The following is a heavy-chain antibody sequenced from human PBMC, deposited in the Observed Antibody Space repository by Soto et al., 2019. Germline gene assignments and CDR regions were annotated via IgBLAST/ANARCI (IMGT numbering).Heavy chain of an antibody. CDR3: AKDSGYNYGYFRWFDP. CDR2: IFYSGST. D-gene: IGHD5-18*01. CDR1: GGALSNYY. J-gene: IGHJ5*02. Sequence: SDTLSLTCTVSGGALSNYYWSWIRQPPGRGLEWIGHIFYSGSTNYNPALKRRVTISVDTSKSQFSLKLSSVTAADTAVYYCAKDSGYNYGYFRWFDPWGQGTLVTVS. V-gene: IGHV4-59*01.